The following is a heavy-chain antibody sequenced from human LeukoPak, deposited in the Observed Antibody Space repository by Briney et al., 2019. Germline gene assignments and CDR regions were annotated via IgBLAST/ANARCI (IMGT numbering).Heavy chain of an antibody. CDR2: ISGSGRST. J-gene: IGHJ4*02. Sequence: GGSLRLSCVGSGFTFSSNAVSWVRQAPGKGLEWVSAISGSGRSTYYADSVKGRFTISRDNSKNTLYLQMNSLRAEDTAVYYCAKTPMVTTTINYWGQGTLVTVSS. CDR1: GFTFSSNA. CDR3: AKTPMVTTTINY. V-gene: IGHV3-23*01. D-gene: IGHD5-18*01.